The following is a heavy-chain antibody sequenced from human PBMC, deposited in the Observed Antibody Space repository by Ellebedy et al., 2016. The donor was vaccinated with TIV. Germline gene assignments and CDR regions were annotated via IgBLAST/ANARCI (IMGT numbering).Heavy chain of an antibody. Sequence: SETLSLTCAVYGGSFSGYYWSWIRQPPGKGLEWIGEINHSGSTNYNPSLKSRVTISVDTSKNQFSLKLSSVTAADTAVYYCARGFGLGVSYGMDVWGQGTTVTVSS. CDR2: INHSGST. CDR3: ARGFGLGVSYGMDV. D-gene: IGHD3/OR15-3a*01. J-gene: IGHJ6*02. V-gene: IGHV4-34*01. CDR1: GGSFSGYY.